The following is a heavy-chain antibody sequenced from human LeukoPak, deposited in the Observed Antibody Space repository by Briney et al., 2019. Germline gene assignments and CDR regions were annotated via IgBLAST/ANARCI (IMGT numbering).Heavy chain of an antibody. D-gene: IGHD3-10*01. CDR3: ARHLRDYYGSGSYYNGFDY. V-gene: IGHV1-24*01. CDR1: GYTLTELS. Sequence: ASVKVSCNVSGYTLTELSMHWVRQAPGKGLEWMGGFDPEDGETIYAQKFQGRVTMTEDTSTDTAYMELSSLRSEDTAVYYCARHLRDYYGSGSYYNGFDYWGQGTLVTVSS. CDR2: FDPEDGET. J-gene: IGHJ4*02.